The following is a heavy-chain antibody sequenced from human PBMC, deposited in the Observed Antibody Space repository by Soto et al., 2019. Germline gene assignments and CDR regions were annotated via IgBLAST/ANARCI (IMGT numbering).Heavy chain of an antibody. CDR1: GFTFSSYS. J-gene: IGHJ6*02. D-gene: IGHD2-8*01. CDR2: ISSSSSYI. Sequence: GGSLRLSCAASGFTFSSYSMNWVRQAPGKGLEWVSSISSSSSYIYYADSVKGRFTISRDNAKNSLYLQMNSLRAEDTAVYYCARRPIDCTNGVCRQSGYYYYGMDVWGQGTTVTVSS. CDR3: ARRPIDCTNGVCRQSGYYYYGMDV. V-gene: IGHV3-21*01.